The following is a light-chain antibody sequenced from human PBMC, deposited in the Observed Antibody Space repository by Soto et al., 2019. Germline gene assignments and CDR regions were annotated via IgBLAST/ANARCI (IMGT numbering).Light chain of an antibody. CDR3: ELYKSHSET. J-gene: IGKJ1*01. V-gene: IGKV1-5*03. Sequence: SKSVATVSGSIGDGVTITCLASQTVSSWLAWYQQKPGKAPKLLIYKASTLKSGVPSRFSGSGSGTEFTLTISSLQPDDFATYYCELYKSHSETFGQGTMLDIK. CDR2: KAS. CDR1: QTVSSW.